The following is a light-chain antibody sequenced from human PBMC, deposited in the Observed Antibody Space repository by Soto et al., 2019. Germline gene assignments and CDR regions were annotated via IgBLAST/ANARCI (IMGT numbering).Light chain of an antibody. J-gene: IGKJ1*01. CDR3: QQYFEWPPMT. CDR1: ETVATN. CDR2: GAS. Sequence: EVMLIQSPATLSMSPGERATLSCRASETVATNLAWYQQKPGQAPRLLISGASTRAAGISDRFRGGGSGTEFTLTITSLRSEDSGTYYCQQYFEWPPMTFGQGTKVDIK. V-gene: IGKV3-15*01.